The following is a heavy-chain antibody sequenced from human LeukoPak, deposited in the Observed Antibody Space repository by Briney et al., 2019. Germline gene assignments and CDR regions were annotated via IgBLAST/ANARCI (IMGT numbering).Heavy chain of an antibody. Sequence: GGSLRLSCAASGFTVSSNYMSWARQAPGKGLEWVSVKGRFTISRDDSKNTLYLQMNSLRAEDTAVYYCARDRGATFSGPDAFDIWGQGTMVTVSS. CDR1: GFTVSSNY. V-gene: IGHV3-66*01. J-gene: IGHJ3*02. CDR3: ARDRGATFSGPDAFDI. D-gene: IGHD1-26*01.